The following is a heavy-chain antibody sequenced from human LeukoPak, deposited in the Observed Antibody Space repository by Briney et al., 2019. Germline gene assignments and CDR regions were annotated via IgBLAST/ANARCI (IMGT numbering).Heavy chain of an antibody. CDR2: IYTSGST. J-gene: IGHJ5*02. CDR1: GGSISSYY. CDR3: ARDRGTAHSGWHGPPSHWFDP. Sequence: SETLSLTCTVSGGSISSYYWSWIRHPPGKVREWIGRIYTSGSTNYNPSLKSRVTISVDTSKNQFSLKLNYVTAADTAVYYCARDRGTAHSGWHGPPSHWFDPWGQGTLVTVSS. D-gene: IGHD6-19*01. V-gene: IGHV4-4*08.